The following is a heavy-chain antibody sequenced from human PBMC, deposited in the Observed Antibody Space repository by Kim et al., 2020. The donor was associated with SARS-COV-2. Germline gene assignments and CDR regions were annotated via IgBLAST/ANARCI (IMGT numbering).Heavy chain of an antibody. CDR3: ARANSEYSSSSHYYYYKDR. V-gene: IGHV3-30-3*01. CDR2: ISYDGSNK. Sequence: GGSLRLSCAASGFTFTTYAMHWVRQAPGKGLEWVAVISYDGSNKYYADSVKGRFTISRDNSKKTLYLQMNSLRAEETAVYFCARANSEYSSSSHYYYYKDRWGKGTTVTVSS. J-gene: IGHJ6*03. CDR1: GFTFTTYA. D-gene: IGHD6-6*01.